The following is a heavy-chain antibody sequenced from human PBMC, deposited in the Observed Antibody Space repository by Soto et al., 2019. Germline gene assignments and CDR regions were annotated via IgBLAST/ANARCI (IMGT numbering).Heavy chain of an antibody. J-gene: IGHJ4*02. V-gene: IGHV3-23*01. Sequence: EVQLFDSGGGLVQPGGSLRLSCVASGFTFSNYAMTWVRQAPGKGLEWVSGISGSGGNTYYADSVKGRFTISRDNSKNAVDLQMNSLGAEDTAVYYCAEGNAHEQWVACLYWGQGTRVSVSS. CDR3: AEGNAHEQWVACLY. CDR2: ISGSGGNT. D-gene: IGHD6-19*01. CDR1: GFTFSNYA.